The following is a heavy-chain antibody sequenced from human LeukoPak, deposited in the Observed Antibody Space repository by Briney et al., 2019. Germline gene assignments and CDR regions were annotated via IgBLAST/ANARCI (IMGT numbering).Heavy chain of an antibody. CDR2: IWYDGSNK. CDR1: GFTFSSYG. CDR3: ARETWAGTYYYYMDV. Sequence: GRSLRLSCAASGFTFSSYGMHWVRQAPGKGLEWVAVIWYDGSNKYYGDSVKGRFTISRDNSKNTLHLQMNSLRAEDTAVYYCARETWAGTYYYYMDVWGKGTTVTVSS. D-gene: IGHD3-10*01. J-gene: IGHJ6*03. V-gene: IGHV3-33*01.